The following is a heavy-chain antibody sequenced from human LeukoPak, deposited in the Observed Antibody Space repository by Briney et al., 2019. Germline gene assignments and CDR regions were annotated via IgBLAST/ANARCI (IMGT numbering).Heavy chain of an antibody. CDR1: GFTFSSYA. CDR2: ISGSGGST. V-gene: IGHV3-23*01. J-gene: IGHJ1*01. D-gene: IGHD2-21*02. Sequence: PGGSLRLSCAASGFTFSSYAMSWVRQAPGKGLEWVSTISGSGGSTYYADSVRGRFTISRDNSKNTLYLQMNSLRAEDTAVYYCARDYGDEYFQHWGQGTLVTVSS. CDR3: ARDYGDEYFQH.